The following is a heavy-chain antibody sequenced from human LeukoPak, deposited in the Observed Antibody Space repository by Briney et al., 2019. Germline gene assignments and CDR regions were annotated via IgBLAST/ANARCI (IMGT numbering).Heavy chain of an antibody. Sequence: TSETLSLTCTVSGGAIRSHYWNWIRQPAGKGLEWIGRIYSSGYTNDNLFLKSRITMSVDMSKNQFSLRLNSVTAADTAVYYCARGEHSVDSWGQGMLVTVSS. CDR3: ARGEHSVDS. CDR2: IYSSGYT. J-gene: IGHJ4*02. D-gene: IGHD1/OR15-1a*01. CDR1: GGAIRSHY. V-gene: IGHV4-4*07.